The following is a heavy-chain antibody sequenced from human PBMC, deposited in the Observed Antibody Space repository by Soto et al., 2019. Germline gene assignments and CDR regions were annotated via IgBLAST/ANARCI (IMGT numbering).Heavy chain of an antibody. D-gene: IGHD2-2*01. V-gene: IGHV3-23*01. J-gene: IGHJ4*02. CDR1: GFTFGSYV. CDR3: TRGGVYANGGVDS. Sequence: GGSLRLSCAASGFTFGSYVMTWVRQAPGKGLEWVSALTASGTDTYYADSVKGRFTISRDNSKNTLYLQVNSLRTEDTAVYYCTRGGVYANGGVDSWGQGTLVIVSS. CDR2: LTASGTDT.